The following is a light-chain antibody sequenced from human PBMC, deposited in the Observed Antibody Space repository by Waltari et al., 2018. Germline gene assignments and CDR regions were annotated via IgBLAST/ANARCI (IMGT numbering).Light chain of an antibody. CDR3: SSYSTSITPYV. CDR1: SSDVGGYNH. V-gene: IGLV2-14*03. J-gene: IGLJ1*01. CDR2: DVS. Sequence: ITISCTGTSSDVGGYNHVSWYQQHPGKAPKLIIYDVSSRPSGVSNRFFGSKSGNTASLTISGLQAEDEAVYFCSSYSTSITPYVFGTGTKVTVL.